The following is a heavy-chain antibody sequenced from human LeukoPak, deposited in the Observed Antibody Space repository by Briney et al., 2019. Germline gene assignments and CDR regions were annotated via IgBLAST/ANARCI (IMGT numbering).Heavy chain of an antibody. Sequence: PGGSLRLSCAASGFTFNTYWMHWVRQAPGKGLEWVSVIYSGGNTYYADSVKGRCSISRDNSKNTVFLQINILRAEDTAVYYCARGDYNWNDLDPWGQGTLVTVSA. V-gene: IGHV3-53*01. CDR1: GFTFNTYW. CDR3: ARGDYNWNDLDP. J-gene: IGHJ5*02. CDR2: IYSGGNT. D-gene: IGHD1-1*01.